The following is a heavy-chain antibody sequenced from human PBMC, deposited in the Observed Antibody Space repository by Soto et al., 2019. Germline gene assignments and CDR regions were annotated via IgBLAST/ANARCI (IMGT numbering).Heavy chain of an antibody. D-gene: IGHD3-10*01. Sequence: PGGSLRLSCAASGFTFSSYEMNWVRQAPGKGLEWVSYISSSGSTIYYADSVKGRFTISRDNAKNSLYLQMNSLRAEDTAVYYCARGSVTLSGAFDTWGQGTMVTVSS. CDR2: ISSSGSTI. V-gene: IGHV3-48*03. CDR1: GFTFSSYE. J-gene: IGHJ3*02. CDR3: ARGSVTLSGAFDT.